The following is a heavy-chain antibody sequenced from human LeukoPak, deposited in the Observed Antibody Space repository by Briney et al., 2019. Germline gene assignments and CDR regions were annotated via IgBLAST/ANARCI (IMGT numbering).Heavy chain of an antibody. CDR3: ARVGPDWDFDY. CDR1: GGSFSGYY. V-gene: IGHV4-59*01. J-gene: IGHJ4*02. Sequence: SETLSLTCAVYGGSFSGYYWSWIRQPPGKGLEWIGYIYYSGSTNYNPSLKSRVTISVDTSKNQFSLKLSSVTAADTAVYYCARVGPDWDFDYWGQGTLVTVSS. CDR2: IYYSGST. D-gene: IGHD3-9*01.